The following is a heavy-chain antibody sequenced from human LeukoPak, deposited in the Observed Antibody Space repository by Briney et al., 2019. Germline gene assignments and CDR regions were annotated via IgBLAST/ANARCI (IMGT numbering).Heavy chain of an antibody. Sequence: PGGSLRLSCAASRFTFSSYAMGWVRQAPGKGLEWVGRIKDKTDGGTTDYAAPVKGRFTISRDDSKNTLYLQMNSLKTEDTALYYCTTETYYDILTPNYFDYWGQGTLVTVSS. CDR1: RFTFSSYA. V-gene: IGHV3-15*01. CDR3: TTETYYDILTPNYFDY. CDR2: IKDKTDGGTT. J-gene: IGHJ4*02. D-gene: IGHD3-9*01.